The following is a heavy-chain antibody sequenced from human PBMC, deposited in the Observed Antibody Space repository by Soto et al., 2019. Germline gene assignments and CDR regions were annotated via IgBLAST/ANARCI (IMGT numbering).Heavy chain of an antibody. CDR2: ISGSGGST. J-gene: IGHJ4*02. D-gene: IGHD4-17*01. CDR1: GFTFSSYA. V-gene: IGHV3-23*01. Sequence: PVGSLRLSCAASGFTFSSYAMSWVRQAPGKGLEWVSAISGSGGSTYYADSVKGRFTISRDNSKNTLYLQMNSLRAEDTAVYYCAKDFREDDYGDYDAPFDYWGQGTLVTVSS. CDR3: AKDFREDDYGDYDAPFDY.